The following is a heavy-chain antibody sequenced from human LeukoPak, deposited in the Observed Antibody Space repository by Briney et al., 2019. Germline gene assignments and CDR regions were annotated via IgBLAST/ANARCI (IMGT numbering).Heavy chain of an antibody. J-gene: IGHJ3*02. CDR1: GYTFTSYV. D-gene: IGHD6-19*01. CDR2: INTNTGNP. CDR3: ARVEWLALLGAFDI. Sequence: GASVKVSCKASGYTFTSYVLSWVRQAPGQGLEWMGWINTNTGNPTYAQGFTGRFVFSLDTSVSTAYLQISSLKAADTAVYYCARVEWLALLGAFDIWGQGTMVTVSS. V-gene: IGHV7-4-1*02.